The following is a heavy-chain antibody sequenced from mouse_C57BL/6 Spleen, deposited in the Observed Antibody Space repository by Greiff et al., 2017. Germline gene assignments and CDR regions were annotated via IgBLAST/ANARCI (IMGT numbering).Heavy chain of an antibody. CDR1: GYTFTSYW. V-gene: IGHV1-55*01. J-gene: IGHJ2*01. D-gene: IGHD1-1*01. CDR3: ARDYGLDY. Sequence: VQLQQPGAELVKPGASVKMSCKASGYTFTSYWITWVKQRPGQGLEWIGDIYPGSGSTNYNEKFKSKATLTVDTASSTAYMQLSSLTSAEPAVYYCARDYGLDYWGQGTTLTVSS. CDR2: IYPGSGST.